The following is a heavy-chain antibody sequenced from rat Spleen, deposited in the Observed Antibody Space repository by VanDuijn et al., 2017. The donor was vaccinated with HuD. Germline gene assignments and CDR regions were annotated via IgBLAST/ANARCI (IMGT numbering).Heavy chain of an antibody. CDR2: ISYDGGDT. Sequence: EVQLVESDGGLVQPGRSLKLSCAVSGFTFGDYYMAWVRQAPTKGLEWVTTISYDGGDTYYRDSVKGRFTISRDNAKSTLYLQMDSLRSEDTATYYCARHGILRVLDYWGQGVMVTVSS. CDR3: ARHGILRVLDY. V-gene: IGHV5-29*01. J-gene: IGHJ2*01. CDR1: GFTFGDYY. D-gene: IGHD1-6*01.